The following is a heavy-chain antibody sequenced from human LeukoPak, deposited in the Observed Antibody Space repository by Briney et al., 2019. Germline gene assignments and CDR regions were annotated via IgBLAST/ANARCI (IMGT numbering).Heavy chain of an antibody. Sequence: SQTLSLTCTVPGGSISSGDYYWSWIRQPPGKGLEWIGYIYYSGSTYYNPSLKSRVTISVDTSKNQFSLKLSSVTAADTAVYYCERLWGYDGYAPYGMDVWGQGTTVTVSS. V-gene: IGHV4-30-4*08. D-gene: IGHD5-12*01. CDR1: GGSISSGDYY. CDR3: ERLWGYDGYAPYGMDV. J-gene: IGHJ6*02. CDR2: IYYSGST.